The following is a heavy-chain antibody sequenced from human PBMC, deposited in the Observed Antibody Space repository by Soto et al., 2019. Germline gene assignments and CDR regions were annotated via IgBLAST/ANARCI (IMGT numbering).Heavy chain of an antibody. Sequence: PSETLSLTCTVSGGSISSGGYYWSWIRQHPGEGLEWIGYICYSGSTYYNPSLRSRVTISVDTSKNQFSLELSSVTAADTAVYYCAAGQVLGYWGQGTLVTVSS. V-gene: IGHV4-31*03. CDR2: ICYSGST. CDR3: AAGQVLGY. J-gene: IGHJ4*02. CDR1: GGSISSGGYY.